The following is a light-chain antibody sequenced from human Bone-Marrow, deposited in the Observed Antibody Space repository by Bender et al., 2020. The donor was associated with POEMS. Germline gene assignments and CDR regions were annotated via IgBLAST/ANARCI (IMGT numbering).Light chain of an antibody. CDR2: EDN. CDR1: SDSIASNY. J-gene: IGLJ2*01. CDR3: CSYAGRSTFGVI. Sequence: NFMLTQPHSVSESPGKTVTISCTGSSDSIASNYVQWYQQRPGSAPTLLIYEDNQRPSGVPDRFSGSKSGTSASLAISDIQSEDEGDYYCCSYAGRSTFGVIFGGGTKLTV. V-gene: IGLV6-57*02.